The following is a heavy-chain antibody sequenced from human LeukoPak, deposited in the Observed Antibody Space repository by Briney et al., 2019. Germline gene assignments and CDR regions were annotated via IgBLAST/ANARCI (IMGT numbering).Heavy chain of an antibody. CDR2: ISAYNGNT. J-gene: IGHJ6*03. D-gene: IGHD6-13*01. CDR3: AREGYSSSWYWAHYYYMDV. V-gene: IGHV1-18*01. Sequence: GASVKVSCKASGYTSTSYGISWVRQAPGQGLEWMGWISAYNGNTNYAQKLQGRVTMTTDTSTSTAYMELRSLRSDDTAVYYCAREGYSSSWYWAHYYYMDVWGKGTTVTVSS. CDR1: GYTSTSYG.